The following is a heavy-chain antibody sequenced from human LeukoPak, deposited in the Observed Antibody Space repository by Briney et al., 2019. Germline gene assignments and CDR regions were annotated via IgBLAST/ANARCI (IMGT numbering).Heavy chain of an antibody. CDR3: ARGRSYGYSYGQDFDY. Sequence: ASVNVSCKASGYTSTSYDINWVRQATGQGLEWMGWMNPNSGNTGYAQKFQGRVTMTRNTSISTAYMELSSLRSEDTAVYYCARGRSYGYSYGQDFDYWGQGTLVTVSS. CDR1: GYTSTSYD. V-gene: IGHV1-8*01. J-gene: IGHJ4*02. CDR2: MNPNSGNT. D-gene: IGHD5-18*01.